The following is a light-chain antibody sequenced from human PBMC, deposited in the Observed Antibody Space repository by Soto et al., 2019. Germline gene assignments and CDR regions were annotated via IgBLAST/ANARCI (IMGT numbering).Light chain of an antibody. J-gene: IGKJ2*01. CDR3: QQHNSYSYT. CDR1: QSISSW. Sequence: DIQMTQSPSTLSASVGDRVTITCRASQSISSWLAWYQQKQGKAPKLLIYYASSLESGVPSMSSGSGSGTEFTLTISSLQPDDLAAYSCQQHNSYSYTFGQGTKLEIK. CDR2: YAS. V-gene: IGKV1-5*01.